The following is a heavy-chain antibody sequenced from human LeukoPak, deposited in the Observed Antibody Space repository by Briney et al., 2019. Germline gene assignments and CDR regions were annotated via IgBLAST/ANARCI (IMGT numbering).Heavy chain of an antibody. CDR3: ATNTGHFNWFDP. CDR1: GFTFSSYA. D-gene: IGHD2/OR15-2a*01. CDR2: ISGSGGST. J-gene: IGHJ5*02. Sequence: GGSLRLSCAASGFTFSSYAMSWVRQAPGKGLEWVSAISGSGGSTYYADSVKGRFTISRDNSKNTLYLQMNSLRAEDTAVYYCATNTGHFNWFDPWGQGTLVTVSS. V-gene: IGHV3-23*01.